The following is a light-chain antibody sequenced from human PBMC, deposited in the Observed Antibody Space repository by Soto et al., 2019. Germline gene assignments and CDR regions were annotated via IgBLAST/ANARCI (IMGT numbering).Light chain of an antibody. V-gene: IGLV1-40*01. CDR2: GDN. CDR3: QSYDSNLSGWV. J-gene: IGLJ3*02. Sequence: QSVLTQPPSVSGAPGQRVTISCTGSSSNTGAGFDVHWYQQLPGTAPKLLIYGDNDRPSGVPDRFSGSKSGTSASLAITGLQAEDEADYYCQSYDSNLSGWVFGGGTKLTVL. CDR1: SSNTGAGFD.